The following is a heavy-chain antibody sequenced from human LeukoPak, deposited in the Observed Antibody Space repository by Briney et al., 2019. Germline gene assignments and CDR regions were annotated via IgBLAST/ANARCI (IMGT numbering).Heavy chain of an antibody. CDR1: GGSISSYY. CDR2: IYTSGST. D-gene: IGHD5-18*01. CDR3: ARDRDPKGYRRGHWYFDL. J-gene: IGHJ2*01. V-gene: IGHV4-4*07. Sequence: PSETLSLTCTVSGGSISSYYWSWIRQPAGKGLEWIGRIYTSGSTNYNPSLKSRVTISVDTSKNQFSLKLSSVTAADTAVYYCARDRDPKGYRRGHWYFDLWGRGTLVTVSS.